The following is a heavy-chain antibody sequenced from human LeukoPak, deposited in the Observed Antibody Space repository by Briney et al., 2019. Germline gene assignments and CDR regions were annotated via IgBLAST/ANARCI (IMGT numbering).Heavy chain of an antibody. CDR1: GFIFSNYG. Sequence: GGSLRLSCAASGFIFSNYGMHWVRQAPGKGVEWVAFIQYNGTNKDYADSVKGRFTISRDNSKNTVSLQMNSLTPEDTALYYCVKDIRRGYNFGYDQFAYWGQGTLVTVSS. V-gene: IGHV3-30*02. CDR2: IQYNGTNK. CDR3: VKDIRRGYNFGYDQFAY. D-gene: IGHD5-18*01. J-gene: IGHJ4*02.